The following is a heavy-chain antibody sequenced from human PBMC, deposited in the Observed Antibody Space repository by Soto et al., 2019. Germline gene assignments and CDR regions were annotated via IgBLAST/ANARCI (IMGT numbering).Heavy chain of an antibody. CDR1: GYTFNSYY. J-gene: IGHJ4*02. V-gene: IGHV1-46*02. D-gene: IGHD6-19*01. Sequence: ASVKVSCKASGYTFNSYYMHWVRQAPGQGLEWMGIINASGGSTSYAQKFQGRVTMTRDTSTSTVYMELSSLRSEDTAVYYCARDRRQWLPQAGYYFDYWGQGTLVTVSS. CDR3: ARDRRQWLPQAGYYFDY. CDR2: INASGGST.